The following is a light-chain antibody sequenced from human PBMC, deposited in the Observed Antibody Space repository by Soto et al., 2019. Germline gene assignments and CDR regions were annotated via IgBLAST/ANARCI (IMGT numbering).Light chain of an antibody. CDR2: GAS. CDR3: QQYGPSLT. CDR1: QSLNSSY. V-gene: IGKV3-20*01. Sequence: DIVLTQSPGTPSLSPGERATLSCRASQSLNSSYLAWYQQKPGQAPRLLFYGASSRVTGIPGRLSASGSGADFTLTISRLEPEDFAVYFCQQYGPSLTFGQGTRLEIK. J-gene: IGKJ5*01.